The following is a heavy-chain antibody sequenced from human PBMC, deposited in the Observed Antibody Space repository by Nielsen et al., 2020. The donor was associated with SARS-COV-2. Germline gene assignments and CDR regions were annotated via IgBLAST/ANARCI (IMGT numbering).Heavy chain of an antibody. D-gene: IGHD3-22*01. Sequence: GESLKISCAASAFTFSTYWMHWVRQAPGKGLVWVSRINSDGSSTSYADSVKGRFTISRDNAKNTLYLQMNSLRAEDTAVYYCARDGKYDSSGYHSYWGQGTLVTVSS. J-gene: IGHJ4*02. V-gene: IGHV3-74*01. CDR3: ARDGKYDSSGYHSY. CDR1: AFTFSTYW. CDR2: INSDGSST.